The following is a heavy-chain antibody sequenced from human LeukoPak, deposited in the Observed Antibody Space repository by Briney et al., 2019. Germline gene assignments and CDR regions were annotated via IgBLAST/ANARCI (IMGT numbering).Heavy chain of an antibody. CDR3: ARVGGGSYPYFDY. D-gene: IGHD1-26*01. CDR1: GGSISSYY. J-gene: IGHJ4*02. Sequence: SETLSLTCTVSGGSISSYYWSWIRQPPGKGLEWIGYIYYSGSTNYNPSLKSRVTISVDTSKNQFSLKLSSVTAADTAVYYCARVGGGSYPYFDYWGQGTLVTVSS. V-gene: IGHV4-59*01. CDR2: IYYSGST.